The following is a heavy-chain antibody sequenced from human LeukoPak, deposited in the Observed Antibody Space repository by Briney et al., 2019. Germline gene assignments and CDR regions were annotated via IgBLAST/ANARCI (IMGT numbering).Heavy chain of an antibody. D-gene: IGHD1-20*01. Sequence: GGSLRLSCAASGFTFSNYIMNWVRQAPGKGLEWLSYISSSSSPIYYADSVKGRFTISRDNAKNSLYLQMNSLTDEDTGLYYCGIVNWNDVGSFDYWGQGTLVTVSS. V-gene: IGHV3-48*02. CDR1: GFTFSNYI. J-gene: IGHJ4*02. CDR2: ISSSSSPI. CDR3: GIVNWNDVGSFDY.